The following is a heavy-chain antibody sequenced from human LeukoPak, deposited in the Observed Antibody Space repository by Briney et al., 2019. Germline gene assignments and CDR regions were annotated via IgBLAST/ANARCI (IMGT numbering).Heavy chain of an antibody. CDR2: IYYSGST. CDR1: GASISSTTYY. J-gene: IGHJ3*02. V-gene: IGHV4-39*01. D-gene: IGHD6-19*01. CDR3: ARHKYSSGWPREGAFDS. Sequence: PSETLSLTCTVSGASISSTTYYWGWIRQPPRKGLEWIASIYYSGSTYYNPSRKSRVTISVDTSKNQFALKLTAVTAADTAVYYCARHKYSSGWPREGAFDSWGQGTMVTVSS.